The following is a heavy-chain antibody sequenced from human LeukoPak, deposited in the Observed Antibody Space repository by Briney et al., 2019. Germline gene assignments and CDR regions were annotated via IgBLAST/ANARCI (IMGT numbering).Heavy chain of an antibody. CDR1: GGSISSSSYY. D-gene: IGHD3-10*01. V-gene: IGHV4-39*01. Sequence: SETLSLTCTVSGGSISSSSYYWGWIRQPPGKGLEWIGSIYYSGNTYYNPSLKSRVTISVDTSKNQVSLKLSSVTAADTAVYYCARGIPAFRITMVRGGYFDYWGQGTLVTVSS. CDR3: ARGIPAFRITMVRGGYFDY. CDR2: IYYSGNT. J-gene: IGHJ4*02.